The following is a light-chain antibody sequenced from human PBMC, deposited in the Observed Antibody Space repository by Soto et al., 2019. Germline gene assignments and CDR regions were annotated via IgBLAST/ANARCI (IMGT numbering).Light chain of an antibody. V-gene: IGKV1-5*03. CDR2: KAS. J-gene: IGKJ1*01. Sequence: DLQMTQSPSTLSASVGDRVTITCRASQTINNWLAWYQQKPGKAPRLLIYKASSLESGVPSRFSGSGSGTEFTLIISSLQADDFATYYCQQYNDYPWTFGQGTKVEIK. CDR3: QQYNDYPWT. CDR1: QTINNW.